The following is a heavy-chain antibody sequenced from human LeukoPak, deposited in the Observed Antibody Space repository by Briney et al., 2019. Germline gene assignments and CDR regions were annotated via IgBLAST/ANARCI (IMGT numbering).Heavy chain of an antibody. V-gene: IGHV1-69*01. Sequence: GASVKVSCKASGGTFSSYAISWVRQAPGQGLEWMGGIIPIFGTANYAQKFQGRVTITADESTSTAYMELSSLRSEDTAVYYCARGRQQLVRSLPGYYYYYGMDVWGQGTTVTVSS. D-gene: IGHD6-13*01. CDR3: ARGRQQLVRSLPGYYYYYGMDV. J-gene: IGHJ6*02. CDR1: GGTFSSYA. CDR2: IIPIFGTA.